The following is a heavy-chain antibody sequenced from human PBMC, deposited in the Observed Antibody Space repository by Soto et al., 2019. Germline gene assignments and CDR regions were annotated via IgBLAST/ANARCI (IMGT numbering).Heavy chain of an antibody. CDR2: IVWDDVK. D-gene: IGHD6-13*01. J-gene: IGHJ5*02. V-gene: IGHV2-70*12. CDR1: GFSLSTSGMC. Sequence: SGPTLVNPTQTLTLTCTFSGFSLSTSGMCVNWIRQPPGKALEWLARIVWDDVKYYSTSLKTRLTISKDTSKNQVVLTMTNMDPVDTATYNCAHMSAATATENWFDPWGQGTLVTVSS. CDR3: AHMSAATATENWFDP.